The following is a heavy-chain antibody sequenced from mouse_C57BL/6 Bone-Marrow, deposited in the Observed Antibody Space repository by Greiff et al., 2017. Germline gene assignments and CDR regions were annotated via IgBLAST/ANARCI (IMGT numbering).Heavy chain of an antibody. D-gene: IGHD1-1*01. J-gene: IGHJ4*01. CDR2: IYPGDGDT. Sequence: QVQLKESGAELVKPGASVKISCKASGYAFSSYWMNWVKQRPGKGLEWIGQIYPGDGDTNYNGKFKGKATLTADKSSSTAYMQLSSLTSEDSAVYFCARPGSSLWAMDYWGQGTSVTVSS. CDR1: GYAFSSYW. CDR3: ARPGSSLWAMDY. V-gene: IGHV1-80*01.